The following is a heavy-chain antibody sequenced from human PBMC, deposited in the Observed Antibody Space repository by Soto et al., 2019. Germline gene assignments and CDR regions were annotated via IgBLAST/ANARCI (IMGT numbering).Heavy chain of an antibody. Sequence: QVQLQQWGAGLLKPSETLSLTCAVYGGSFSGYYWSWIRQPPGKGLEWIGEINHSGSTNYNPSLNSRVTISVDTSKNQFSLKLSSVTAADTAVYYCARVLGRSGGSKHAFDIWGQGTMVTVSS. CDR2: INHSGST. D-gene: IGHD2-15*01. CDR3: ARVLGRSGGSKHAFDI. J-gene: IGHJ3*02. CDR1: GGSFSGYY. V-gene: IGHV4-34*01.